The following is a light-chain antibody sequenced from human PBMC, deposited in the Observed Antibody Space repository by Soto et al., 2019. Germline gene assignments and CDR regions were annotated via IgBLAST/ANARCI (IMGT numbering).Light chain of an antibody. V-gene: IGLV1-36*01. Sequence: QSVLTQPPSVSEAPRQRVTISCSGSSSNIGNNAVNWYQQLPGKAPKLLIYYDDLLPSGVSDRFSGSESGTSASLAISGLQCEDEADYYCAAWDDSLNGVVFGGGTKLTVL. CDR3: AAWDDSLNGVV. CDR2: YDD. J-gene: IGLJ2*01. CDR1: SSNIGNNA.